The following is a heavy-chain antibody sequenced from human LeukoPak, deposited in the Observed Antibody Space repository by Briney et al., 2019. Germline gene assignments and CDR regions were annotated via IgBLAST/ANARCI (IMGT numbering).Heavy chain of an antibody. D-gene: IGHD3-22*01. CDR2: IYPGDSDT. CDR3: ARHPLTYYYDSSGHGFPDY. J-gene: IGHJ4*02. V-gene: IGHV5-51*01. CDR1: GYSFTSYW. Sequence: GESLKISCKGSGYSFTSYWIGWVRQMPGKGLEWMGIIYPGDSDTRYSPSFQGQVTISADKSISIAYLQWSSLKASDTAMYYCARHPLTYYYDSSGHGFPDYWGQGTLVTVSS.